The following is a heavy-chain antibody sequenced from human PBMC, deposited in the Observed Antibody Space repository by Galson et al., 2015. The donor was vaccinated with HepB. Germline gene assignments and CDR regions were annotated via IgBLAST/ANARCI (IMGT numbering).Heavy chain of an antibody. CDR2: IKEDESEK. D-gene: IGHD5-18*01. Sequence: SLRLSCAASGFTFSSYRMNWVRQAPGKGLEWVANIKEDESEKYYVDSVKGRFTISRDSAKNSLYLQMSSLRAEDTAVYYCSRSGMGIPFDYWGQGILVSVSS. J-gene: IGHJ4*02. CDR1: GFTFSSYR. CDR3: SRSGMGIPFDY. V-gene: IGHV3-7*01.